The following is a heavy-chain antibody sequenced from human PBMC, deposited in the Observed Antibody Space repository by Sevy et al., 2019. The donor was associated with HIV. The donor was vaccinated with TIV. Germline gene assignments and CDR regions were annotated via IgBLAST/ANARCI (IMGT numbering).Heavy chain of an antibody. D-gene: IGHD4-4*01. CDR1: GFIFSSYA. V-gene: IGHV3-30*18. CDR2: ISFDGSDK. Sequence: GGSLRLSCAASGFIFSSYAMHWVRQAPGKGLEWVAVISFDGSDKYYADSVKGRFTISRDNSKNTLYLQLNSLRPEDTGVYYCAKDWANDYSNHGPGDWGQGTLVTVSS. CDR3: AKDWANDYSNHGPGD. J-gene: IGHJ4*02.